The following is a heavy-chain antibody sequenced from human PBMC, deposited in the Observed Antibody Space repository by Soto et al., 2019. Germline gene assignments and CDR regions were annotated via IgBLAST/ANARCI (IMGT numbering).Heavy chain of an antibody. CDR3: ATIKSNRKGSFGTRYYYHYGMDV. V-gene: IGHV3-23*01. CDR1: GFTFSSYA. CDR2: ISGSGGST. J-gene: IGHJ6*02. D-gene: IGHD1-1*01. Sequence: HPGGSLRLSCAASGFTFSSYAMSWVRQAPGKGLEWVSAISGSGGSTYYADSVKGRFTISRDNSKNTLYLQMNSLRAEDTAVYYCATIKSNRKGSFGTRYYYHYGMDVWGQGTTVTVSS.